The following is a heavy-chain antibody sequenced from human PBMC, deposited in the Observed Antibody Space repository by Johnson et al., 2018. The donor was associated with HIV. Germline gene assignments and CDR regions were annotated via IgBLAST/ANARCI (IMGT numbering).Heavy chain of an antibody. CDR1: GFTFDDFG. CDR2: INWNGGST. J-gene: IGHJ3*02. V-gene: IGHV3-20*04. Sequence: VQLVESGGGVVRPGGSLRLSCAASGFTFDDFGMNWVRQAPGKGLEWVSTINWNGGSTGYADSVKGRFTISIDNAKNSLYLQMNSLRAEDTALYYCAKDMKGANGAFDIWGQGTMVTVSS. D-gene: IGHD2-8*01. CDR3: AKDMKGANGAFDI.